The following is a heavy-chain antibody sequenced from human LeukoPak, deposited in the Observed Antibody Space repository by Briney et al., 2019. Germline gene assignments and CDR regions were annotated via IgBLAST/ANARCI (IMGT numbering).Heavy chain of an antibody. Sequence: SETLSLTCTVSGGSISSYYWSWIRQPPGKGLEWIGYIYYSGSTNYNPSLKSRVTISVDTSKNQFSLKLSSVTAADTAVYYCARVVWFGELYRFDPWGQGTLVTVSS. CDR1: GGSISSYY. D-gene: IGHD3-10*01. CDR3: ARVVWFGELYRFDP. CDR2: IYYSGST. J-gene: IGHJ5*02. V-gene: IGHV4-59*01.